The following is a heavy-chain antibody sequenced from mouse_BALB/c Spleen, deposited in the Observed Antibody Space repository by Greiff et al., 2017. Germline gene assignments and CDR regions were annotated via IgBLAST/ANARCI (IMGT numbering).Heavy chain of an antibody. D-gene: IGHD1-1*01. J-gene: IGHJ4*01. CDR2: ISYSGST. V-gene: IGHV3-2*02. CDR3: ARGGYYGSSYYAMDY. CDR1: GYSITSDYA. Sequence: EVKLMESGPGLVKPSQSLSLTCTVTGYSITSDYAWNWIRQFPGNKLEWMGYISYSGSTSYNPSLKSRISITRDTSKNQFFLQLNSVTTEDTATYYCARGGYYGSSYYAMDYWGQGTSVTVSS.